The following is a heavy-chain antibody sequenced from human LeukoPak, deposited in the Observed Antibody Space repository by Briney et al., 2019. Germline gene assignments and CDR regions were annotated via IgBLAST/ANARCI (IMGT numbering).Heavy chain of an antibody. D-gene: IGHD6-19*01. CDR2: INHSGST. Sequence: SETLSLTCAVYGGCFSGYYWSWIRQPPGKGLEWIGEINHSGSTNYNPSLKSRVTISVDTSKNQFSLELSSVTAADTAVYYCARTTSQWLVLDYWGQGTLVTVSS. CDR1: GGCFSGYY. V-gene: IGHV4-34*01. J-gene: IGHJ4*02. CDR3: ARTTSQWLVLDY.